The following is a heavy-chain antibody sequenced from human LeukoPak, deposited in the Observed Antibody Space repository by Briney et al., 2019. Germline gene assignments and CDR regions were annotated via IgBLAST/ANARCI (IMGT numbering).Heavy chain of an antibody. CDR3: ARTARVFDK. V-gene: IGHV4-4*09. J-gene: IGHJ4*02. D-gene: IGHD5-18*01. Sequence: SETLSLTCSVSGYSISSSDFYWSWLRQPPGKELEVIGYTYISGDTNYNPSLKSRVIISLDTSKNRLSLKMNSVTAADTAVYYCARTARVFDKWGQGTLVTVSS. CDR1: GYSISSSDFY. CDR2: TYISGDT.